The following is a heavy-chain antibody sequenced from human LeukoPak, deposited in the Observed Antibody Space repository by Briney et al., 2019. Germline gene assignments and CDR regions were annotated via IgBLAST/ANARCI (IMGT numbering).Heavy chain of an antibody. CDR3: ARRAYYYGSGVYYYYYYMDV. J-gene: IGHJ6*03. CDR2: INHSGST. D-gene: IGHD3-10*01. Sequence: SETLSLTCTVSGYSISSGYYWGWIRQPPGKGLEWIGEINHSGSTNYNPSLKSRVTISVDTSKNQFSLKLSSVTAADTAVYYCARRAYYYGSGVYYYYYYMDVWGKGTTVTISS. V-gene: IGHV4-38-2*02. CDR1: GYSISSGYY.